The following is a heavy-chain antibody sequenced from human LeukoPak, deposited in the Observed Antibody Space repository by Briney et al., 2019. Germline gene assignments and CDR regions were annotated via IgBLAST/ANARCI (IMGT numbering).Heavy chain of an antibody. CDR1: GFTFDDYT. CDR3: TKGIYDFWSGYHGGIDY. Sequence: PGGSLRLSCAASGFTFDDYTMHWVRQAPGKGLEWVSLISWDGGSTYYADSVKGRFTISRDNSKNSLYLQMNSLRTEDTALYYCTKGIYDFWSGYHGGIDYWGQGTLVTVSS. D-gene: IGHD3-3*01. J-gene: IGHJ4*02. CDR2: ISWDGGST. V-gene: IGHV3-43*01.